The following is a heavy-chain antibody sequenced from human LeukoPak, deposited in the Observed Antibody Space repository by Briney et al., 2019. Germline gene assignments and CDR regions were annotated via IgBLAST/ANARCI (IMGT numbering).Heavy chain of an antibody. V-gene: IGHV4-59*01. CDR2: IYYSGST. D-gene: IGHD6-13*01. Sequence: SETLSLTCDVYGGSFSGYYWSWIRQPPGKGLEWIGYIYYSGSTNYNPSLKSRVTISVDTSKNQFSLKLSSVTAADTAVYYCARIAAADAFDIWGQGTMVTVSS. J-gene: IGHJ3*02. CDR3: ARIAAADAFDI. CDR1: GGSFSGYY.